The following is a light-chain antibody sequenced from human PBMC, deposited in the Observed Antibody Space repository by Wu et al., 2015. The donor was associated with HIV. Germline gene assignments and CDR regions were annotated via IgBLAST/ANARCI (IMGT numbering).Light chain of an antibody. CDR1: QSVSSSY. CDR2: GAS. V-gene: IGKV3-20*01. Sequence: EVVLTQSPAALSASPGKSVTLSCRASQSVSSSYLAWYQQKPGQAPRLLIYGASSRATGIPDRFSGSGSGTDFTLTISRLEPEDFAVYYCQQYGSSPPITFGQGARLEIK. J-gene: IGKJ5*01. CDR3: QQYGSSPPIT.